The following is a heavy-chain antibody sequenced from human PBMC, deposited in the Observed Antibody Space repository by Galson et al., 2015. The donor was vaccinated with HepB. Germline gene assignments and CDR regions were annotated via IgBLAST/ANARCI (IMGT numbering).Heavy chain of an antibody. D-gene: IGHD5-12*01. CDR1: GYTFTSYG. CDR3: ARAGPTVAPYSGYDGAYYYYMDV. V-gene: IGHV1-18*01. J-gene: IGHJ6*03. Sequence: SVKVSCKASGYTFTSYGISWVRQAPGQGLEWMGWISAYNGNTNYAQKLQGRVTMTTDTSTSTAYMELRSLRSDDTAVYYCARAGPTVAPYSGYDGAYYYYMDVWGKGTTVTVSS. CDR2: ISAYNGNT.